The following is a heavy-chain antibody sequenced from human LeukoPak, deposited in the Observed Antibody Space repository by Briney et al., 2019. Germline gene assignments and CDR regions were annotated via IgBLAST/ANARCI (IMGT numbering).Heavy chain of an antibody. CDR2: IHPSGRL. Sequence: SQTLSLTCTVSGASFSSGDQYWNWIRQSPGKGLEWIGSIHPSGRLYNNPSLESRVTISIDTSKNQFSLNLNSVTAADTAVYYCARGIVVVPAAIGYYYGMDVWGQGTTVTVSS. D-gene: IGHD2-2*01. CDR3: ARGIVVVPAAIGYYYGMDV. V-gene: IGHV4-31*03. CDR1: GASFSSGDQY. J-gene: IGHJ6*02.